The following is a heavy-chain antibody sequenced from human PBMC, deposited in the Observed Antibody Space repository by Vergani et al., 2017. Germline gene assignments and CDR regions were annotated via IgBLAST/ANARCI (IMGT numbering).Heavy chain of an antibody. V-gene: IGHV1-18*01. Sequence: QVQLVQSGAEVKKPGSSVKVSCKASGGTFSSYTISWVRQAPGQGLEWMGWISAYNGNTNYAQKLQGRVTMTTDTSTSTAYMELRSLRSDDTAVYYCARAIFRSYSSSGPMDVWGQGTTVTVSS. J-gene: IGHJ6*02. CDR1: GGTFSSYT. CDR3: ARAIFRSYSSSGPMDV. CDR2: ISAYNGNT. D-gene: IGHD6-6*01.